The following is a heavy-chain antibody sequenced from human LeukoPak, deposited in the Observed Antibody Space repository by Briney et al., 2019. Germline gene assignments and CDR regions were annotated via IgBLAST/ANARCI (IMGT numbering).Heavy chain of an antibody. J-gene: IGHJ5*02. CDR1: GGSISSSSYY. Sequence: SETLSLTCTVSGGSISSSSYYWGWIRQPPGEGLEWIGRIYTSGSTNYNPSLKSRVTISVDTSKNQFSLKLSSVTAADTAVYYYARELGSGWYWFDPWGQGTLVTVSS. V-gene: IGHV4-39*07. CDR2: IYTSGST. D-gene: IGHD6-19*01. CDR3: ARELGSGWYWFDP.